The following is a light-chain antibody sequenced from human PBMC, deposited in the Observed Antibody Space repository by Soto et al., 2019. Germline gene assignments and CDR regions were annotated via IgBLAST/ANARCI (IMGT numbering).Light chain of an antibody. CDR2: DAS. J-gene: IGKJ1*01. CDR1: QSVSSY. CDR3: QQYHDWPPT. Sequence: VVLRKSPATLSLSPGEKATLSCRASQSVSSYLAWYQQKPGQAPRLLIYDASNRATGIPARFSGSGSGTEFTLAISSLQSEDFAVYYCQQYHDWPPTFGQGTKVDIK. V-gene: IGKV3D-15*01.